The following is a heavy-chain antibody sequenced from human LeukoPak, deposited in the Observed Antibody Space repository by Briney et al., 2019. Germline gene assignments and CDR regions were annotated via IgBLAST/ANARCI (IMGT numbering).Heavy chain of an antibody. J-gene: IGHJ4*02. CDR3: AKCITIFRTEGY. CDR1: GFTFSSYG. CDR2: ISGSGGDT. D-gene: IGHD3-9*01. V-gene: IGHV3-23*01. Sequence: GGSLRLSCAASGFTFSSYGMSWVRQAPGKGLEWVSAISGSGGDTYYADSVKGRFTISRDNSKNTLYLQMNSLRAEDTAVYYCAKCITIFRTEGYWGQGTLVTVSS.